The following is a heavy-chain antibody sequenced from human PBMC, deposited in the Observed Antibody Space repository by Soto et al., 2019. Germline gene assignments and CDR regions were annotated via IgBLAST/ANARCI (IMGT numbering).Heavy chain of an antibody. CDR2: ISAYDDST. D-gene: IGHD6-6*01. J-gene: IGHJ4*02. Sequence: QIQLVQSGAEVKKPGASVRVSCKASGYTFTTYGITWVRQAPGQGLEWMGWISAYDDSTNYAQKLQGRVSMTTDSSTSTAYMDLRSLRSDDTAVYYCARDPASAYSSSSFDYWGQGTLVTVSS. CDR3: ARDPASAYSSSSFDY. V-gene: IGHV1-18*04. CDR1: GYTFTTYG.